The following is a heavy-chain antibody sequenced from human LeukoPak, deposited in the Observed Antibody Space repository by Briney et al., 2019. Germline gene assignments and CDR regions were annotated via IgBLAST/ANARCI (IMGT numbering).Heavy chain of an antibody. V-gene: IGHV3-7*01. CDR2: IKQDGSEK. J-gene: IGHJ4*02. CDR3: ARGRGLDY. CDR1: GFTFRSHW. Sequence: PGGSLRLPCAASGFTFRSHWMSWVRQAPGKGLEWVANIKQDGSEKYYVDSVKGRFTISRDNAKNSLCLQINSLRAEDTAVYYCARGRGLDYWGQGTLVTVSS.